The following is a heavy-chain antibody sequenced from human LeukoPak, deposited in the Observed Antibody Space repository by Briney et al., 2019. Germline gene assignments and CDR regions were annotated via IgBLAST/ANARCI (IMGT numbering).Heavy chain of an antibody. J-gene: IGHJ3*02. CDR1: GGSISSGSYY. D-gene: IGHD1-26*01. CDR3: AREPGQYSGSYYDAIDI. CDR2: IYTSGST. V-gene: IGHV4-61*02. Sequence: SETLSLTCTVSGGSISSGSYYWSWIRQPAGKGLEWIGRIYTSGSTNYNPSLKSRVTISVDTSKNQFSLKLSSVTAADTAVYYCAREPGQYSGSYYDAIDIWGQGTMVTVS.